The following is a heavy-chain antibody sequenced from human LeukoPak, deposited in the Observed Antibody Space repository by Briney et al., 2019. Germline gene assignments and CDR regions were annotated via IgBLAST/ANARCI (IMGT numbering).Heavy chain of an antibody. V-gene: IGHV3-30-3*01. CDR3: ARDVMPGYCSGGSCQPGNY. Sequence: GRSLRLSCAASGFTFSSYAMHWVRQAPGKGLEWVAVISYDGSNKYYADSVKGRFTISRDNSKNTLYLQMNSLSAEDTAVYYCARDVMPGYCSGGSCQPGNYWGQGTLVTVSS. J-gene: IGHJ4*02. CDR2: ISYDGSNK. CDR1: GFTFSSYA. D-gene: IGHD2-15*01.